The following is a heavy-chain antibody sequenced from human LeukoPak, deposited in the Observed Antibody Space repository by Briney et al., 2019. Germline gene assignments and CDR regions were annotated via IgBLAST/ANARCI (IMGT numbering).Heavy chain of an antibody. CDR1: GYTFSNDD. Sequence: ASVKLSCKASGYTFSNDDINWVRQATGQGLEWMGWINPNSGNTGYAQRFQGRVTLTRDTSISTAYMELSSLRSEDTAVYYCARDNPWELLAHGDYWGQGTLVTVSS. J-gene: IGHJ4*02. CDR2: INPNSGNT. D-gene: IGHD1-26*01. V-gene: IGHV1-8*01. CDR3: ARDNPWELLAHGDY.